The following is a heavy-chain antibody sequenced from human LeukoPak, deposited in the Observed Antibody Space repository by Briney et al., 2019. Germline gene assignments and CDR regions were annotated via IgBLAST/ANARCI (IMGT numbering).Heavy chain of an antibody. D-gene: IGHD5-24*01. Sequence: KSGGSLRLSCAASGFTFSSYSMNWVRQAPGKGLEWVSSINSSSGYIYYADSVKGRFTISRDNAKNSLYLQMNSLRAEDTAVYYCAKRLRDGYNSPIDFWGQGTLVTVSS. CDR2: INSSSGYI. CDR3: AKRLRDGYNSPIDF. V-gene: IGHV3-21*04. CDR1: GFTFSSYS. J-gene: IGHJ4*02.